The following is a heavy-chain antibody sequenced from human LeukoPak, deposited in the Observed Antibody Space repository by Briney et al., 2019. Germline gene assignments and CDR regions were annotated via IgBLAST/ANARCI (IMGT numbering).Heavy chain of an antibody. J-gene: IGHJ5*01. CDR2: IYYMRST. V-gene: IGHV4-30-4*03. D-gene: IGHD3-10*01. CDR3: NARVRGGDS. Sequence: SETLSLTCSVSGGSISNGYYWSWIRQRPGEGLEWIGYIYYMRSTYYNPSLRSRVTISADAAETQFSLKLSDVTAADTAVYYCNARVRGGDSWGQGILVTVST. CDR1: GGSISNGYY.